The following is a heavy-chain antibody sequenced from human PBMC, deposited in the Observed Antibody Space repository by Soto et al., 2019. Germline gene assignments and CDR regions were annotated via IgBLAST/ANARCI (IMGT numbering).Heavy chain of an antibody. CDR2: IYYSGST. D-gene: IGHD2-2*01. CDR1: GGSISSYY. V-gene: IGHV4-59*08. J-gene: IGHJ6*03. CDR3: ARAGVVVTTYYYYMDV. Sequence: SETLSLTCTVSGGSISSYYWSWIRQPPGKGLEWIGYIYYSGSTNYNPSLKSRVTISVDTSKNQFSLKLSSVTAADTAVYYCARAGVVVTTYYYYMDVWGKGTTVTVSS.